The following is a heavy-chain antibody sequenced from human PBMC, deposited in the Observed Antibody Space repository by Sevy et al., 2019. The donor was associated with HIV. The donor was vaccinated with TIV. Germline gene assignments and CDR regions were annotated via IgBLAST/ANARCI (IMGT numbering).Heavy chain of an antibody. V-gene: IGHV4-34*01. J-gene: IGHJ6*02. Sequence: SETLSLTCAVYGGSFSGYYWSWIHQPPGKGLEWIGEINHSGSTNYNPSLKSRVTISVDTSKNQFSLKLSSVTAADTAVYYCARGLGMVVVVPAASGYYGMDVWGQGTTVTVSS. CDR3: ARGLGMVVVVPAASGYYGMDV. CDR2: INHSGST. D-gene: IGHD2-2*01. CDR1: GGSFSGYY.